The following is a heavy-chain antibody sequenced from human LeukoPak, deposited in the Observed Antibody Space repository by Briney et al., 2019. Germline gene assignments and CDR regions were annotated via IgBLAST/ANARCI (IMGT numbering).Heavy chain of an antibody. J-gene: IGHJ4*02. CDR1: GYTFTGYY. CDR2: INPNSGGT. CDR3: AKDRYWYSGSYVGAFDY. D-gene: IGHD1-26*01. V-gene: IGHV1-2*02. Sequence: GASVKVSCKASGYTFTGYYMHWVRQAPGQGLEWMGWINPNSGGTNYAQKFQGRVNMTRDTSISTAYMELSRLRSDDTAVYYCAKDRYWYSGSYVGAFDYWGQGTLVTVSS.